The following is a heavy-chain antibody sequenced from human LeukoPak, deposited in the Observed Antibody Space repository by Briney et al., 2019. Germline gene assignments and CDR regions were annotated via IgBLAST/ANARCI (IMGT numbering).Heavy chain of an antibody. J-gene: IGHJ4*02. CDR2: LYSGGNT. D-gene: IGHD4-11*01. CDR1: GFTISSNY. Sequence: GGSLRLSCAASGFTISSNYMSWVRQAPGKGLEWVSALYSGGNTYYADSVKGRFTISSDNSKNTLYLQVNSLRAEDTAVYYCARATTVITTFDYWGQGTLVTVSS. V-gene: IGHV3-53*01. CDR3: ARATTVITTFDY.